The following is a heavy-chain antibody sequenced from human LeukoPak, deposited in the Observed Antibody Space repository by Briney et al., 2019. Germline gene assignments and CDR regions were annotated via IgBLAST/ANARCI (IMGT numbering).Heavy chain of an antibody. J-gene: IGHJ4*02. CDR2: ISGSGGST. Sequence: GGSLRLSCAASGFTFSSYAMSWVRQAPGKGLEWVSAISGSGGSTYYADSVKGRFTISGDNSKNTLYLQMNSLRAEDTAVYYCAKGASYYYDSRQYYFDYWGQGTLVTVSS. CDR1: GFTFSSYA. D-gene: IGHD3-22*01. CDR3: AKGASYYYDSRQYYFDY. V-gene: IGHV3-23*01.